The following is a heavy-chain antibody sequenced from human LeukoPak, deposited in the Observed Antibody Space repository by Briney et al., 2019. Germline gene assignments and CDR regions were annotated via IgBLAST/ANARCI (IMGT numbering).Heavy chain of an antibody. V-gene: IGHV4-59*12. CDR3: ARVGGSGWPRGNLDY. Sequence: GSLRLSCAASGFTFSSYSMNWVRQPPGKGLEWIGSIYYSGSTDYNPSLKSRVTISVDTSKNQFSLRLSSVTAADTAVYYCARVGGSGWPRGNLDYWGQGTLVTVSS. D-gene: IGHD6-19*01. CDR2: IYYSGST. CDR1: GFTFSSYS. J-gene: IGHJ4*02.